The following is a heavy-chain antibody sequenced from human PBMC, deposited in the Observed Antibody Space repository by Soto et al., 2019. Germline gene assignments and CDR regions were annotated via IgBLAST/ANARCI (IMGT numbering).Heavy chain of an antibody. Sequence: ASVKVSCKTSGYTFIDYYMHWVRQAPGQGLEWMGWINPNSGGTNYAQKFQGWVTLTRDTSTSTAYMELRSLRSEDTAVYYCARDLNSGGWSTDYYGMDVWGKGTTVTVSS. CDR1: GYTFIDYY. CDR3: ARDLNSGGWSTDYYGMDV. CDR2: INPNSGGT. J-gene: IGHJ6*04. V-gene: IGHV1-2*04. D-gene: IGHD6-19*01.